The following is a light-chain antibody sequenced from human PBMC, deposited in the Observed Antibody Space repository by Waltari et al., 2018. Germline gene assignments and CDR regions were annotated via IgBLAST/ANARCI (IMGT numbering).Light chain of an antibody. CDR2: ASS. Sequence: QSVLTQPPSVSGAPGQRVTIPCTGTGSNIGATYGVHWYQHPPGAAPKLLIYASSNRPAGVPDRFSGSKFGSSASLAITGLQVEDEGDYYCQSYDSNLSAWVFGGGTKLTVL. CDR1: GSNIGATYG. CDR3: QSYDSNLSAWV. J-gene: IGLJ3*02. V-gene: IGLV1-40*01.